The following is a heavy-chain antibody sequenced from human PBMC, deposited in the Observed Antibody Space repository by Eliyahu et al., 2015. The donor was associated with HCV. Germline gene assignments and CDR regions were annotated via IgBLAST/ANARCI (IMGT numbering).Heavy chain of an antibody. CDR1: RFTFSNYA. V-gene: IGHV3-23*01. J-gene: IGHJ4*02. CDR2: ISASGGIT. CDR3: AKDLGTRYYFDY. D-gene: IGHD2-2*01. Sequence: EVQLLESGGGLVQPGGSLXLSCTASRFTFSNYAMSWVRQAPGKGLEWVSGISASGGITYYADSVKGRFTISRDNSKNTLYLQMSSLRAEDTAVYYCAKDLGTRYYFDYWGQGTLVTVSS.